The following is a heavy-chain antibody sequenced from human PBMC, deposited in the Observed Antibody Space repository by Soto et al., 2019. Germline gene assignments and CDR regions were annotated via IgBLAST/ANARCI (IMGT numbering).Heavy chain of an antibody. CDR3: ARDGGRGSSLKYYYYYYYMDV. J-gene: IGHJ6*03. Sequence: GGSLRLSCAASGFTFSSYSMNWVRQAPGKGLEWVSSISSSSSYIYYADSVKGRFTISRDNAKNSLYLQMNSLRAEDTAVYYCARDGGRGSSLKYYYYYYYMDVWGKGTTVTVSS. V-gene: IGHV3-21*01. CDR2: ISSSSSYI. CDR1: GFTFSSYS. D-gene: IGHD2-15*01.